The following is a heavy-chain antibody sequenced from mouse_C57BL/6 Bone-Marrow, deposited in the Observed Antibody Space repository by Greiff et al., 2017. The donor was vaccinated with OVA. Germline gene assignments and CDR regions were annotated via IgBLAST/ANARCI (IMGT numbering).Heavy chain of an antibody. J-gene: IGHJ3*01. CDR1: GFTFSDYG. Sequence: EVQLVESGGGLVKPGGSLKLSCAASGFTFSDYGMHWVRQAPEKGLEWVAYISSGSSTIYYADTVKGRFTISRDNAKNTLFLQMTSLRSEVTAMYYCARTGTSWFAYWGQGTLVTVSA. CDR2: ISSGSSTI. D-gene: IGHD4-1*01. V-gene: IGHV5-17*01. CDR3: ARTGTSWFAY.